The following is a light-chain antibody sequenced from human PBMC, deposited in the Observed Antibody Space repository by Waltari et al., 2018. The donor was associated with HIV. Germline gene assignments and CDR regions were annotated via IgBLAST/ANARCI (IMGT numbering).Light chain of an antibody. CDR3: QQYYSTPNT. CDR1: QSVLHSSNNKNY. V-gene: IGKV4-1*01. Sequence: IVTTQSPDSLAASLGETATINCKSSQSVLHSSNNKNYLAWYQQKPGQPPKLLIYWASTRESGVPDRFSGSGSGTDFTLTISSLQAEDVAVYYCQQYYSTPNTFGPGTKVDIK. J-gene: IGKJ3*01. CDR2: WAS.